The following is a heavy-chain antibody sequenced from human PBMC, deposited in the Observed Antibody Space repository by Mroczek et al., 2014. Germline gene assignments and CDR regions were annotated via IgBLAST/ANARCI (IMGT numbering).Heavy chain of an antibody. CDR1: GDSVSSNSAA. CDR3: ARGIVLIPTHPVYYYYGMDV. J-gene: IGHJ6*02. CDR2: TYYRSKWYN. D-gene: IGHD2-8*01. Sequence: QVQLQESGPGLVKPSQTLSLTCAISGDSVSSNSAAWNWIRQSPSRGLEWLGRTYYRSKWYNDYAVSVKSRITINPDTSKNQFSLQLNSVTPEDTAVYYCARGIVLIPTHPVYYYYGMDVWGQGTTVTVSS. V-gene: IGHV6-1*01.